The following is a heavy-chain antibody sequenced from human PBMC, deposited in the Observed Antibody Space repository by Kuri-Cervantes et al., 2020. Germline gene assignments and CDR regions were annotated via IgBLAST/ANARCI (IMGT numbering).Heavy chain of an antibody. CDR3: AREMGQWLVHYYYYGIDV. CDR2: ISNSGGST. J-gene: IGHJ6*02. Sequence: GESLKISCAASGFTFSTYGMSWVRQAPGKGLEWVSGISNSGGSTYYADSVKGRFTISRDNAKNSLYLQMSSLRAEDTAVYYCAREMGQWLVHYYYYGIDVWGQGTTVTVSS. V-gene: IGHV3-21*01. D-gene: IGHD6-19*01. CDR1: GFTFSTYG.